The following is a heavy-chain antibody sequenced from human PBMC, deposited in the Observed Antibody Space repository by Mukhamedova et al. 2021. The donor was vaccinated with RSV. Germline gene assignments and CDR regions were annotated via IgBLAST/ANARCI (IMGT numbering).Heavy chain of an antibody. CDR2: IKSDGSET. Sequence: VRQVPGKGLVWVSRIKSDGSETNYADAVEGRFTISRDNAKNTLYLQLNSLRAEDTAVYYCARDEVLGSGSCNYWGRGTLVTVSS. J-gene: IGHJ4*02. V-gene: IGHV3-74*01. CDR3: ARDEVLGSGSCNY. D-gene: IGHD3-10*01.